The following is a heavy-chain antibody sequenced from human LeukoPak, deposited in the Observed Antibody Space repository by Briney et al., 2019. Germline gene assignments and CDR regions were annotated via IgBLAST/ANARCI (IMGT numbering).Heavy chain of an antibody. Sequence: GGSLGLSCAASGFSVSNNYMSWVRQAPGKGLEWVSVIHSGGETYYTDSVKGRFTISRDNSKNTLYLQMNSLRAEDTVVYYCGRAGVYSASSGYGPDRWGQGTLVTVSS. CDR3: GRAGVYSASSGYGPDR. CDR2: IHSGGET. D-gene: IGHD3-22*01. V-gene: IGHV3-53*01. CDR1: GFSVSNNY. J-gene: IGHJ5*02.